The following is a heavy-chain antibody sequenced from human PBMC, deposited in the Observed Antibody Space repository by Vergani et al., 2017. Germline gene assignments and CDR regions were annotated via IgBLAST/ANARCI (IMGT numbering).Heavy chain of an antibody. D-gene: IGHD3-9*01. J-gene: IGHJ3*02. CDR2: ISSNGGST. CDR1: GFIFSSYA. V-gene: IGHV3-64*02. Sequence: EVQLVESGEGLVQPGGSLSLSCAASGFIFSSYAMHWVRQAPGKGLEYVSAISSNGGSTYYADSVKGRFTISRENSKNTLYLQMGSLRAEDMAVYYCARGTSYDMLTGPGAFDIWGQGTMVTVSS. CDR3: ARGTSYDMLTGPGAFDI.